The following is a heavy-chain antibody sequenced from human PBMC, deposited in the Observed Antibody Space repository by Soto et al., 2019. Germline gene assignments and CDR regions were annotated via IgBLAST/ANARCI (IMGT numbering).Heavy chain of an antibody. V-gene: IGHV1-69*13. Sequence: GASVKVSCKASGGTFSSYAISWVRQAPGQGLEWMGGIIPIFGTANYAQKFQGRVTITADESTSTAYMELSSLRSEDTAVYYCATTVVRDAFDIWGQGTMVTVSS. J-gene: IGHJ3*02. CDR3: ATTVVRDAFDI. CDR2: IIPIFGTA. D-gene: IGHD2-15*01. CDR1: GGTFSSYA.